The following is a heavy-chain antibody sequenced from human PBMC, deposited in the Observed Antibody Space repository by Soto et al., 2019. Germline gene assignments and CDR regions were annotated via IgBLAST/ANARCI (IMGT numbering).Heavy chain of an antibody. CDR2: IIPILGIA. Sequence: QVQLVQSGAEVKKPGSSVKVSCKASGGTFSSYTISWVRQAPGQGLEWMGRIIPILGIANYAQKFQGRVTITADKSTSTAYMELSSLRSEDTAGEYCARETGTTIVEHWGQGTLFTVSS. V-gene: IGHV1-69*02. D-gene: IGHD3-22*01. CDR3: ARETGTTIVEH. CDR1: GGTFSSYT. J-gene: IGHJ1*01.